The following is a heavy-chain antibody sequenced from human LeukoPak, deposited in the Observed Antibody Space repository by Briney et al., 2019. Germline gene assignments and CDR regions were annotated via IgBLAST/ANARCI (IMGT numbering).Heavy chain of an antibody. D-gene: IGHD2-2*01. V-gene: IGHV3-30*18. CDR1: GFTFSSYG. J-gene: IGHJ4*02. CDR3: AKSAYLKGYCSSTSCYPGDYFDY. Sequence: GRSLRLSCAASGFTFSSYGMHWVRQAPGKGLEWVAVISYDGSNKYYADSVKGRFTISRDNSKNTLYLQMNSLSAEDTAVYYCAKSAYLKGYCSSTSCYPGDYFDYWGQGTLVTVSS. CDR2: ISYDGSNK.